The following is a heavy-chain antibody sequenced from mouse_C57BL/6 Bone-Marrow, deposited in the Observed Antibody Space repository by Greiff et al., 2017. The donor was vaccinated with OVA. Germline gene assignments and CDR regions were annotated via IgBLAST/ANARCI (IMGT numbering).Heavy chain of an antibody. V-gene: IGHV1-72*01. CDR1: GYTFTSYW. J-gene: IGHJ1*03. Sequence: QVQLQQPRAELVKPGASVKLSCKASGYTFTSYWMHWVKQRPGRGLEWIGRIDPNSGGTKYNEKFKSKATLTVDKPSSTAYMQLSSLTSEDSAVYYCARSGYSNYWYFDVWGTGTTVTVSS. D-gene: IGHD2-5*01. CDR3: ARSGYSNYWYFDV. CDR2: IDPNSGGT.